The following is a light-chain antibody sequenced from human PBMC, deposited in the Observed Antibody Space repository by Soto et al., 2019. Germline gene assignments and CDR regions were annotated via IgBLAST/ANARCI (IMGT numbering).Light chain of an antibody. CDR1: SSDVVSYYL. V-gene: IGLV2-23*01. CDR2: EGT. Sequence: QSVLTQPASVSGSPGQSITISCTGASSDVVSYYLVSWYQQYPGKAPKLIIYEGTRRPSGVSDRFSGSNSGNTASLTISGLQAEVEADYYCCSYAGSATLDVVFGGGTKLTVL. J-gene: IGLJ2*01. CDR3: CSYAGSATLDVV.